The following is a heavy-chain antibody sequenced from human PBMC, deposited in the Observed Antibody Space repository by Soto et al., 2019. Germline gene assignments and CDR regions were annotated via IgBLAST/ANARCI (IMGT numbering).Heavy chain of an antibody. Sequence: ASVKVSCKASGFSFTGYYIHWLRQAPGQGLEWMGWINAHSGGTEYAQKFQGRVTLTRDTSIGTAYLTLTSLTSDDTALYYCAKDLTRQLAYWLDPWGQGTQVTVSS. CDR3: AKDLTRQLAYWLDP. CDR2: INAHSGGT. CDR1: GFSFTGYY. D-gene: IGHD6-6*01. V-gene: IGHV1-2*02. J-gene: IGHJ5*02.